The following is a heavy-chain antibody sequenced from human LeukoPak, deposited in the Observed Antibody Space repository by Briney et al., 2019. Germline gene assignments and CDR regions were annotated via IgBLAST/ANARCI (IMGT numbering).Heavy chain of an antibody. J-gene: IGHJ4*02. V-gene: IGHV4-59*01. D-gene: IGHD4-17*01. CDR1: GGSISSYY. CDR3: ARGFAYGDTGSFDY. CDR2: IYYSGST. Sequence: SETLSLTCTVSGGSISSYYWSWIRQPPGKGLEWIGYIYYSGSTTYNPSLKSRVTISVDTSNNQFSLKLSSVTAADTAVYYCARGFAYGDTGSFDYWGQGTLVTVSS.